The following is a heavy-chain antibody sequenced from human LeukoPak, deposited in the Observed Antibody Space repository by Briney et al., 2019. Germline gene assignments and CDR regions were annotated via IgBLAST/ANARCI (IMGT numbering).Heavy chain of an antibody. CDR3: ARDRSYGDLWAAFDI. Sequence: GGSLRLSCAASGFILSNYWMTWVRQSPGKGLEWVANIKEDGSEKYYVDSVKGRFTISRDNSKNTLYLQMNSLRAEDTAVYYCARDRSYGDLWAAFDIWGQGTMVTVSS. CDR2: IKEDGSEK. D-gene: IGHD4-17*01. CDR1: GFILSNYW. V-gene: IGHV3-7*01. J-gene: IGHJ3*02.